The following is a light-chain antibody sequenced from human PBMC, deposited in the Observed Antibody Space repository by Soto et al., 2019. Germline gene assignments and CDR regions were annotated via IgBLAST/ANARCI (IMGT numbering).Light chain of an antibody. CDR1: QTVLYSSNYKHH. CDR2: WAP. Sequence: DIVMTHSPASLGVSLGESSTINCKSSQTVLYSSNYKHHLPWYQQKPAQPPKLPIYWAPTRESGVPDRFSGSGSGTDFTLTISSLQAEDVAVYYCQQYYSTPRTFGQGTKVDIK. J-gene: IGKJ1*01. V-gene: IGKV4-1*01. CDR3: QQYYSTPRT.